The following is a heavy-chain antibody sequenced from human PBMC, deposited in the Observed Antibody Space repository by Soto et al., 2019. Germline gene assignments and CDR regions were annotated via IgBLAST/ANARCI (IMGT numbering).Heavy chain of an antibody. CDR3: ARADYYGSGSPFSFDY. CDR2: IYYSGST. V-gene: IGHV4-39*01. J-gene: IGHJ4*02. D-gene: IGHD3-10*01. CDR1: GGSISSSSYY. Sequence: QLQLQESGPGLVKPSETLSLTCTVSGGSISSSSYYWGWIRQPPGKGLEWIGSIYYSGSTYYHPSLKIRVTISVDTSKNQFSLKLSSVTAAGTAVYYCARADYYGSGSPFSFDYWGQGTLVTVSS.